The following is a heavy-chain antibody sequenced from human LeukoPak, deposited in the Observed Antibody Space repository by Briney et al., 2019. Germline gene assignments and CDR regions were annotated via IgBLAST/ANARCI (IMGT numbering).Heavy chain of an antibody. CDR3: ASPVSRETEEAPYYYFDH. Sequence: SETPSLTCTLSVFSMNIGYYWGWIRQPPGKGLKWIGSIYHSGSTYYNPSLKSRAPISVDTSTNQFSMKLSSVTAADAAVYYCASPVSRETEEAPYYYFDHWGQGTLVTVSS. J-gene: IGHJ4*02. V-gene: IGHV4-38-2*02. CDR1: VFSMNIGYY. CDR2: IYHSGST. D-gene: IGHD2-21*01.